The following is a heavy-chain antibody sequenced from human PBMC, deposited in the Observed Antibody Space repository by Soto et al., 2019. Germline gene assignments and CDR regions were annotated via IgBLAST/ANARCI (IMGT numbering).Heavy chain of an antibody. CDR1: GDSIFGGDYY. D-gene: IGHD3-9*01. J-gene: IGHJ3*02. V-gene: IGHV4-30-4*01. CDR2: IYYSGST. CDR3: ARDVDSTILRPNDAVGI. Sequence: QVQLQESGPGLVKPSQTLSLTCTVSGDSIFGGDYYWSWIRQPPGKGLQWVGSIYYSGSTYYNPSVKSRVARSVDASQNQFSLQLSSVTAADTAVYFCARDVDSTILRPNDAVGIWGQGTMVTVSS.